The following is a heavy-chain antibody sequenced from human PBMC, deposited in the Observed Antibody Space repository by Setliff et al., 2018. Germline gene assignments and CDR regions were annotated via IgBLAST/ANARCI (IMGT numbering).Heavy chain of an antibody. V-gene: IGHV4-4*02. D-gene: IGHD1-7*01. CDR1: GFTFSSYW. J-gene: IGHJ5*02. CDR3: ARIRTGTFLNWFDP. Sequence: PGGSLRLSCAASGFTFSSYWMSWVRQAPGKGLEWIGEIYHSGSTNYNPSLKSRVTISVDKSKNQFSLKLSSVTAADTAVYYCARIRTGTFLNWFDPWGQGTLVTSPQ. CDR2: IYHSGST.